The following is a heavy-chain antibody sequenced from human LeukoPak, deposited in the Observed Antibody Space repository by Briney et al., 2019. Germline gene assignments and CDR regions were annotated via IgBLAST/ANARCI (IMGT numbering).Heavy chain of an antibody. Sequence: KVSCKASGYTFTGYYMHWVRQAPGQGLEGMGWINPNSGGTNYAQKFQGRVTMNRDTANSTDYMEVSRLRSDDTAVYYCARVPAGPLWEVHRLDYWGQGTLVTVSS. J-gene: IGHJ4*02. D-gene: IGHD1-26*01. CDR2: INPNSGGT. CDR1: GYTFTGYY. V-gene: IGHV1-2*02. CDR3: ARVPAGPLWEVHRLDY.